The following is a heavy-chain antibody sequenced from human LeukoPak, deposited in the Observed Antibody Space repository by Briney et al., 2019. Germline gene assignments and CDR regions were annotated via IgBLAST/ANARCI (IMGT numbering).Heavy chain of an antibody. D-gene: IGHD6-19*01. Sequence: GESLKISCKGSGYSFTIYWIGWVRQMPGKGLEWMGIIYPSDSDTRYSPSFQGQVTISVDKSISTAHLQWSSLKASDTAMYYCARHVGSSGWYVWGQGTLVTVTP. V-gene: IGHV5-51*01. CDR2: IYPSDSDT. J-gene: IGHJ4*02. CDR3: ARHVGSSGWYV. CDR1: GYSFTIYW.